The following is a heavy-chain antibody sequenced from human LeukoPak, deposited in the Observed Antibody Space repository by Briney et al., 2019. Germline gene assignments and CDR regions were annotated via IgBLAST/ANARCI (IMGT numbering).Heavy chain of an antibody. D-gene: IGHD2-21*01. CDR2: ISAYNGNT. CDR3: ARVEHIVVGEAFDP. J-gene: IGHJ5*02. V-gene: IGHV1-18*01. CDR1: GFIFTKYG. Sequence: ASVKVSCKASGFIFTKYGISWVRQAPGQGLEWMGWISAYNGNTNYAQKLQGRVTMTTDTSTSTAYMELRSLRSDDTAVYYCARVEHIVVGEAFDPWGQGTLVTVSS.